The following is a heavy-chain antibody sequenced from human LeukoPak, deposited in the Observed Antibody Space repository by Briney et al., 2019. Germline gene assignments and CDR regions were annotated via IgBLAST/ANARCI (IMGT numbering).Heavy chain of an antibody. CDR1: GGSISGHY. CDR3: ARFGVDYDMDV. Sequence: TSETLSLTCTVSGGSISGHYWTWVRQPPGEGLEWIGQIHYSGKADYNPSLRSRISISVDTSKNQMSLKVTSVTAADTAVYYCARFGVDYDMDVWGQGTTVTVS. CDR2: IHYSGKA. V-gene: IGHV4-59*11. J-gene: IGHJ6*02. D-gene: IGHD3-16*01.